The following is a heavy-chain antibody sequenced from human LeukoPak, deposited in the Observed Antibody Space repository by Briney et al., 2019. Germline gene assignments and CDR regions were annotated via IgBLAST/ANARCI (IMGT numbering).Heavy chain of an antibody. D-gene: IGHD6-13*01. CDR2: INHSGST. V-gene: IGHV4-34*01. CDR1: GGSFSGYY. Sequence: TSETLSLTCAVYGGSFSGYYWSWIRQPPGKGLEWIGEINHSGSTNYNPSLKSRVSVSVDSSKNQFSLKVSSVTAADTAVYYCARGSDTAAGLYWGQGTLVTVSS. J-gene: IGHJ4*02. CDR3: ARGSDTAAGLY.